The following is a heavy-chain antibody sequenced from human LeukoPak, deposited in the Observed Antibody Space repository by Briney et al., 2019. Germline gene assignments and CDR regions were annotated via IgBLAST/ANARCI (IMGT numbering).Heavy chain of an antibody. V-gene: IGHV3-21*01. J-gene: IGHJ4*02. D-gene: IGHD2-21*01. CDR1: GFTFSSYS. Sequence: PGGSLRLSCAASGFTFSSYSMNWVRQAPGKGLEWVSSISSSSSYIYYADSVKGRFTISRDNAKNSLYLQMNSLRAEDTAVYYCARGLAYCGGDCSFDYWGQGTLVTVSS. CDR2: ISSSSSYI. CDR3: ARGLAYCGGDCSFDY.